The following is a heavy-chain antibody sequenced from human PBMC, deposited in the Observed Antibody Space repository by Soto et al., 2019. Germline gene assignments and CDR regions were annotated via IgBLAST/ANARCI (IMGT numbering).Heavy chain of an antibody. D-gene: IGHD4-4*01. CDR3: ARDGDGRMTTNPYYYNGMDV. CDR1: GGSISSYY. Sequence: SETLSLTCTVSGGSISSYYWSWIRQPPAKGLGWIGYVFYTGRANYNASLKSRVSISLDTSNYQFSLKLSSVTAADTAVYYCARDGDGRMTTNPYYYNGMDVWGPGTTVTVSS. J-gene: IGHJ6*02. V-gene: IGHV4-59*01. CDR2: VFYTGRA.